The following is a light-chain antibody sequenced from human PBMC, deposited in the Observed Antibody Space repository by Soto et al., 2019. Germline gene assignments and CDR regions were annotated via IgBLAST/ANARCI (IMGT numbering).Light chain of an antibody. CDR2: GAS. CDR3: QQYNYWPPHT. CDR1: QSVSSN. J-gene: IGKJ2*01. V-gene: IGKV3-15*01. Sequence: EIVMTQSPATLSVSPGERATLSCRASQSVSSNLAWYQQNPGQAPRLLLYGASTRATGNPARFSGSGSGTDFTLTISTLPSEDFAVYYCQQYNYWPPHTFGQGTKLEIK.